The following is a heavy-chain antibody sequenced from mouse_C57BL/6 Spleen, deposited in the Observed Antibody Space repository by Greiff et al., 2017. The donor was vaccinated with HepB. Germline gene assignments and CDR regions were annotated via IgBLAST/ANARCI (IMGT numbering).Heavy chain of an antibody. Sequence: EVMLVESGGGLVQPGGSLSLSCAASGFTFTDYYMSWVRQPPGKALAWLGFIRNKANGYTTEYSASVKDRFTISRDNSQSILYLQMNALRAEDSATYYCARYGNKGMDYWGQGTSVTVSS. CDR2: IRNKANGYTT. CDR1: GFTFTDYY. CDR3: ARYGNKGMDY. D-gene: IGHD2-1*01. V-gene: IGHV7-3*01. J-gene: IGHJ4*01.